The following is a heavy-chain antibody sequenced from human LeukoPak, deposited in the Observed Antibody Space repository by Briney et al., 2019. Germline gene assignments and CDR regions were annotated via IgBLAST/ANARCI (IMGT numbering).Heavy chain of an antibody. J-gene: IGHJ5*02. V-gene: IGHV1-2*02. CDR1: GYTFTGYY. Sequence: ASVKVSCKASGYTFTGYYIHWVRQAPGQGLEWVGYINPNSGVTNSAQKFQDRVTLTRDTSITTAYMELSRLTSDDTAVYYCARDRPNNWFDPWGQGTLVTVAS. CDR2: INPNSGVT. CDR3: ARDRPNNWFDP.